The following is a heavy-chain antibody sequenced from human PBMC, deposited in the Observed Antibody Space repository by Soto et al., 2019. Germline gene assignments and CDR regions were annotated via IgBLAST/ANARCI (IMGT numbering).Heavy chain of an antibody. V-gene: IGHV1-2*04. CDR1: GYTFTGYY. CDR3: ARDRMTTVVTTYYYYGMDV. J-gene: IGHJ6*02. CDR2: INPISGGT. Sequence: ASVKVSCKASGYTFTGYYMHWVRQAPGHGLEWMGWINPISGGTNYAQKFQGWVTMTRDTSISTACMELSRLRSDDTAVYYCARDRMTTVVTTYYYYGMDVWGQGTMVTVSS. D-gene: IGHD4-17*01.